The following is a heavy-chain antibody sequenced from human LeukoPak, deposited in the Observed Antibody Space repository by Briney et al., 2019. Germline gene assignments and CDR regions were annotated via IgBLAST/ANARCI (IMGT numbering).Heavy chain of an antibody. CDR2: IKSKTDGGTT. CDR1: GFTFSNAW. J-gene: IGHJ4*02. CDR3: GKDLRYCSSTSCFTGSDY. D-gene: IGHD2-2*01. Sequence: SGGSLRLSCAASGFTFSNAWMSWVRQAPGKGLEWVGRIKSKTDGGTTDYAAPVKGRFTISRDDSKNTLYLQMNSLKTEDTAVYYCGKDLRYCSSTSCFTGSDYWGQGTLVTVSS. V-gene: IGHV3-15*01.